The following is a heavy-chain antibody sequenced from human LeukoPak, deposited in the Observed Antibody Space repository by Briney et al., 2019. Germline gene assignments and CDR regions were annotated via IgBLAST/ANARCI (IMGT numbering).Heavy chain of an antibody. V-gene: IGHV1-8*03. Sequence: GASVKVSCKASGYTFNSYDIIWVRQATGQGLEWMGWMNPNSGNTGYAQKFQGRVTITRNTSISTAYMELSSLRSEDTAVYYCARVPFRAAGFDYWGQGTLVTVSS. CDR3: ARVPFRAAGFDY. CDR1: GYTFNSYD. J-gene: IGHJ4*02. CDR2: MNPNSGNT. D-gene: IGHD6-13*01.